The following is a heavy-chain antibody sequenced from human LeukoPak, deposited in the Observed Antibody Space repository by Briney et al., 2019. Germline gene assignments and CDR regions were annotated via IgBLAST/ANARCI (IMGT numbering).Heavy chain of an antibody. V-gene: IGHV1-8*02. Sequence: ASVKVSCKASGYTFTGYYMHWVRQAPGQGLEWMGWMNPNSGNTGYAQKFQGRVTMTRNTSISTAYMELSSLRSEDTAVYYCARGRGGYNFFDYWGQGTLVTVSS. CDR1: GYTFTGYY. D-gene: IGHD5-24*01. CDR3: ARGRGGYNFFDY. CDR2: MNPNSGNT. J-gene: IGHJ4*02.